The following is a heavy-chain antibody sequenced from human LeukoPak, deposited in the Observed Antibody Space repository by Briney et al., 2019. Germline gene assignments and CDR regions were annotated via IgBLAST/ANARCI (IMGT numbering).Heavy chain of an antibody. V-gene: IGHV1-8*01. CDR1: GYTFTSYD. CDR3: ARGPGPYSSSSPFDY. CDR2: MNPNSGNT. D-gene: IGHD6-6*01. J-gene: IGHJ4*02. Sequence: GPVKVSCKPSGYTFTSYDINWVRQPTGQGLEWMGWMNPNSGNTGYAQKFQGRVTMTRNTSISTAYMELSSLRSEDTAVYYCARGPGPYSSSSPFDYWGQGTLVTVSS.